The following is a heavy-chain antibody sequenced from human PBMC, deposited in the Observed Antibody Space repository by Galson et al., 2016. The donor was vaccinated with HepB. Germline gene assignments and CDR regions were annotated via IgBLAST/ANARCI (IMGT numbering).Heavy chain of an antibody. CDR1: GFNFNNYG. V-gene: IGHV3-30*18. CDR3: AKDGHYDILTGYSYYFDY. Sequence: SLRLSCAASGFNFNNYGMHWVRQAPGTGLEWVAIISTDGNNKHYGDSVKGRFTISRDNSKNTLYLQMSSLKTEDTAVYYCAKDGHYDILTGYSYYFDYWGQGTLVTVSS. D-gene: IGHD3-9*01. CDR2: ISTDGNNK. J-gene: IGHJ4*02.